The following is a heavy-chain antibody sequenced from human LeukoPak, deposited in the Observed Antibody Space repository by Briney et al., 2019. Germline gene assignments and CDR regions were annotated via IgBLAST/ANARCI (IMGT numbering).Heavy chain of an antibody. CDR1: GYTFTSYD. CDR2: MNPNSGNT. V-gene: IGHV1-8*01. Sequence: ASVKVSCKASGYTFTSYDINWVRQATGQGLEWMGRMNPNSGNTGYAQKFQGRVTMTRDTSISTAYMELSRLRSDDTAVYYCARSRGWELPYFDYWGQGTLVTVSS. CDR3: ARSRGWELPYFDY. J-gene: IGHJ4*02. D-gene: IGHD1-26*01.